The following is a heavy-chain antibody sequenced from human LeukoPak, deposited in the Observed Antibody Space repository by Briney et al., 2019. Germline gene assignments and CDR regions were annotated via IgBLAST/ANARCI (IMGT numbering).Heavy chain of an antibody. D-gene: IGHD3-10*01. CDR2: IYYSGST. CDR3: AEGSYGWFDY. CDR1: GGSVSSGSYY. V-gene: IGHV4-39*07. Sequence: SETLSLTCTASGGSVSSGSYYWGWIRQPPGKGLEWIGNIYYSGSTYYNPSLKSRVTISVETSKNQFSLKLRSVTAADTAVYYCAEGSYGWFDYWGQGTLVTVSS. J-gene: IGHJ4*02.